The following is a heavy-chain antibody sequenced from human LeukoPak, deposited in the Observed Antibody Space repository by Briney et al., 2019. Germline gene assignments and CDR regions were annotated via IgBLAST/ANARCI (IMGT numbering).Heavy chain of an antibody. D-gene: IGHD5-24*01. CDR3: ARGSRDGYNPWGY. V-gene: IGHV1-2*02. J-gene: IGHJ4*02. Sequence: ASVKVSCKASGYTFTSYYMHWVRQAPGQGLEWMGWINPNSGGTNYAQKFQGRVTMTRDTSISTAYMELSRLRSDDTAVYYCARGSRDGYNPWGYWGQGTLVTVSS. CDR2: INPNSGGT. CDR1: GYTFTSYY.